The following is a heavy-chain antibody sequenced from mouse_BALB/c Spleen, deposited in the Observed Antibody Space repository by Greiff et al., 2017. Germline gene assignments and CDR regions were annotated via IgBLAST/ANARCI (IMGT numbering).Heavy chain of an antibody. Sequence: EVQLVESGGDLVKPGGSLKLSCAASGFTFSSYGMSWVRQTPDKRLEWVATISSGGSYTYYPDSVKGRFTISRDNAKNTLYLQMSSLKSEDTAMYYCARHSYYGSSPFDYWGQGTTLTVSS. CDR1: GFTFSSYG. J-gene: IGHJ2*01. V-gene: IGHV5-6*01. CDR3: ARHSYYGSSPFDY. D-gene: IGHD1-1*01. CDR2: ISSGGSYT.